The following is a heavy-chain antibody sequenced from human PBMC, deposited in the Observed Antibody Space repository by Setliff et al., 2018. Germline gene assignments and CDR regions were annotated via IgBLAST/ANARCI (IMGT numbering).Heavy chain of an antibody. V-gene: IGHV3-7*01. J-gene: IGHJ5*02. D-gene: IGHD3-3*01. CDR2: INQGGGAQ. CDR3: ARDVYDFRTGLAAP. CDR1: GGSFDTYY. Sequence: ETLSLTCSVYGGSFDTYYWSWIRQPPGKGLEWVANINQGGGAQFYVDSVQGRFTISRDNAKNSLYLQMNSLRAEDTAVYYCARDVYDFRTGLAAPWGQGTLVTVSS.